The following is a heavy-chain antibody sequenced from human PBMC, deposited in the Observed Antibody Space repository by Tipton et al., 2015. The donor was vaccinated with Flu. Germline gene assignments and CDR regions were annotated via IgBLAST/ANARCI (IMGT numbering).Heavy chain of an antibody. CDR1: GFTFSSYW. CDR2: IKQDGSEK. V-gene: IGHV3-7*01. D-gene: IGHD2-2*01. J-gene: IGHJ4*02. CDR3: ARVVPAALYYFDY. Sequence: SLRLSRAASGFTFSSYWMSWVRQAPGKGLEWVANIKQDGSEKYYVDSVKGRFTISRDNAKNSLYLQMNSLRAEDTAVYYCARVVPAALYYFDYWGQGTLVTVSS.